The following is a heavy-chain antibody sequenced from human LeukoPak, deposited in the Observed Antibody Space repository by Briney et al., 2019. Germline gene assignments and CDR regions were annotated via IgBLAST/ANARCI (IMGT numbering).Heavy chain of an antibody. J-gene: IGHJ3*02. Sequence: TGGSLRLSCAASGFSFGTSWMSWVRQAPGEGLEWLTNIYVDGIEKYYVDSMKGRFTISRDNAKNSLYLQMDSLRVEDTAVYYCARTVVEVRGALDVFDIWGQGTMVTVSS. D-gene: IGHD2-2*01. V-gene: IGHV3-7*01. CDR1: GFSFGTSW. CDR3: ARTVVEVRGALDVFDI. CDR2: IYVDGIEK.